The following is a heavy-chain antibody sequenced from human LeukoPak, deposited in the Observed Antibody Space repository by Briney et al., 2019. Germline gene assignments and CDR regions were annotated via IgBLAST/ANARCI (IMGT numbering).Heavy chain of an antibody. J-gene: IGHJ4*02. CDR2: IIPIFGTA. CDR1: GGTFSSYA. Sequence: SVNVSCKASGGTFSSYAISWVRQAPGQGLEWMGGIIPIFGTANYAQKFQGRVTIAADESTSTAYMELSSLRSEDTAVYYCAYYYGSGQWYFDYWGQGTLVTVSS. D-gene: IGHD3-10*01. CDR3: AYYYGSGQWYFDY. V-gene: IGHV1-69*13.